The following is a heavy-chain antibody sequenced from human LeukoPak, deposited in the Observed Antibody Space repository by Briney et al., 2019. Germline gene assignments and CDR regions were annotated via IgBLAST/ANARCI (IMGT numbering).Heavy chain of an antibody. CDR1: GYTFTSYY. V-gene: IGHV1-46*01. D-gene: IGHD6-13*01. Sequence: ASVKVSCKASGYTFTSYYMHWVRQAPGQGLVWMGIINPSGGSTSYAQKFQGRVTMTRDTSTSTVYMELSSLRSEDTAVYYWAGDLGSSWYGFDPWGQGTLVTVSS. J-gene: IGHJ5*02. CDR3: AGDLGSSWYGFDP. CDR2: INPSGGST.